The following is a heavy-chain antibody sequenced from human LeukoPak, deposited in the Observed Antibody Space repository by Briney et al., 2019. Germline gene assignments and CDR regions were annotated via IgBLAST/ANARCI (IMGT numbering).Heavy chain of an antibody. CDR2: ISGSNSYI. CDR3: ARALTTLTYEGY. D-gene: IGHD1-1*01. V-gene: IGHV3-21*01. Sequence: GGSLRLSCAASGFIFTGYFMSWVRQAPGKGLEWVSSISGSNSYIFYADSVKGRFTVSRDNAKDSLYLQMNSLRAEDTAVYYCARALTTLTYEGYWGQGTLVTVSS. J-gene: IGHJ4*02. CDR1: GFIFTGYF.